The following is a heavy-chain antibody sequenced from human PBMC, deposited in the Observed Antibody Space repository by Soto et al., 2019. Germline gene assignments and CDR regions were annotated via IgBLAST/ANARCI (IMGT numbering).Heavy chain of an antibody. Sequence: PGGSLRLSCAASGFTFSSYWTSWVRQAPGKGLEWVANIKQDGSEKYYVDSVKGRFTISRDNAKNSLYLQMNSLRAEDTAVYYCARDIVLMVYARSYGMDVWGQGTTVTVSS. D-gene: IGHD2-8*01. CDR1: GFTFSSYW. J-gene: IGHJ6*02. CDR2: IKQDGSEK. V-gene: IGHV3-7*03. CDR3: ARDIVLMVYARSYGMDV.